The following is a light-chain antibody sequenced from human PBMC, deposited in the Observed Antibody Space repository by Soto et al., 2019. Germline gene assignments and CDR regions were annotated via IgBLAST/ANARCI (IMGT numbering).Light chain of an antibody. CDR3: QQSYSYSWT. J-gene: IGKJ1*01. CDR1: QSISTY. V-gene: IGKV1-39*01. Sequence: DIQMTQSPSSLSASVGDRVTVTCRASQSISTYLIWYQQKPGKAPKVLIYDASTLESGVPSRFSGSGSGTDFTLTIGSLQAEDFATYYCQQSYSYSWTFGQGTKVDIK. CDR2: DAS.